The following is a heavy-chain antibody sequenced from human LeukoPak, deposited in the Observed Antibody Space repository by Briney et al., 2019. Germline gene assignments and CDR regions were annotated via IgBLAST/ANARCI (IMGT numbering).Heavy chain of an antibody. CDR1: GFTLNTYA. J-gene: IGHJ4*02. CDR3: AKGGSYDSSTYLGD. D-gene: IGHD3-22*01. CDR2: ISGSGGST. Sequence: GGSLRLSCAASGFTLNTYAMSWVRQAPGKGLEWVSGISGSGGSTFYADSVKGRFTISRVNSRNTLYLQMDSLRAEDTAVYYCAKGGSYDSSTYLGDWGQGTLVTVSS. V-gene: IGHV3-23*01.